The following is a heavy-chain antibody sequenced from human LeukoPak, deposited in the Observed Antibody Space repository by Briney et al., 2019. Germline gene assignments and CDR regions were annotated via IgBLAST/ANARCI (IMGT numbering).Heavy chain of an antibody. J-gene: IGHJ4*02. Sequence: GASVKVSCKASGYTFTGYYMHWVRQAPGQGLEWMGWISPTSGDTRYAQKFQGRVAMTRDTSITTAYMEVSRLRSDDTAVYYCVRDALNWNYDYWGQGTLVAVSS. V-gene: IGHV1-2*02. CDR1: GYTFTGYY. D-gene: IGHD1-7*01. CDR3: VRDALNWNYDY. CDR2: ISPTSGDT.